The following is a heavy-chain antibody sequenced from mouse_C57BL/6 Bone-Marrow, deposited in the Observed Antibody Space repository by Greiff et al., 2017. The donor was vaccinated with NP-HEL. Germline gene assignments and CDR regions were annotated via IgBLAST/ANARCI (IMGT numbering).Heavy chain of an antibody. CDR1: GYTFTSYG. J-gene: IGHJ3*01. V-gene: IGHV1-81*01. CDR2: IYPRSGNT. D-gene: IGHD2-2*01. CDR3: ASRLWLRQAWFAY. Sequence: QVQLQQSGAELARPGASVKLSCKASGYTFTSYGISWVKQRTGQGLEWIGEIYPRSGNTYYNEKFKGKATLTAVKSSSTAYMELRSLTSEDSAVYFCASRLWLRQAWFAYWGQGTLVTVSA.